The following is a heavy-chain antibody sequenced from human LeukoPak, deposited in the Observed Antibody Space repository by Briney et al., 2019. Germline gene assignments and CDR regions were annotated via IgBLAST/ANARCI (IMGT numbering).Heavy chain of an antibody. CDR1: GGSISSSSYY. CDR2: IYYSGST. J-gene: IGHJ4*02. D-gene: IGHD2-2*01. V-gene: IGHV4-39*01. Sequence: PSETLSLTCTVSGGSISSSSYYWGWIRQPPGKGLEWIGSIYYSGSTYYNPSHKSRVTISVDTSKNQFSLKLSSVTAADTAVYYCASQYCSSTSCSREPFDYWGQGTLVTVSS. CDR3: ASQYCSSTSCSREPFDY.